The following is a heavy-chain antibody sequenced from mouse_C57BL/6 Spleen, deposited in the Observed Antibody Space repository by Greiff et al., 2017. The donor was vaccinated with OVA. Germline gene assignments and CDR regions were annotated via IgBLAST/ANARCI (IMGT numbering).Heavy chain of an antibody. Sequence: EVKLMESGGGLVEPGGSLKLSCAASGFTFSDYGMHWVRQAPEKGLEWVAYISSGSSTIYYADTVKGRFTITRDNAKNTLFLQMTSLRAEDTAMDYCAREYYGSSYYDYWGQGTTLTVSS. CDR2: ISSGSSTI. V-gene: IGHV5-17*01. CDR3: AREYYGSSYYDY. CDR1: GFTFSDYG. D-gene: IGHD1-1*01. J-gene: IGHJ2*01.